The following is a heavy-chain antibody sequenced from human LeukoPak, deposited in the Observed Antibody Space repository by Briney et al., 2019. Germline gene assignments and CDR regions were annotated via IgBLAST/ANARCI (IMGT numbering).Heavy chain of an antibody. V-gene: IGHV4-30-2*01. J-gene: IGHJ5*02. Sequence: SETLSLTCTVSGGSISSGGYYWSWIRQPPGKGLEWIGYIYHSGSTYYNPSLKSRVTISVDRSKNQFSLKLSSETAADTAVYYCARDSGPSWFDPWGQGTLVTVSS. D-gene: IGHD3-10*01. CDR2: IYHSGST. CDR1: GGSISSGGYY. CDR3: ARDSGPSWFDP.